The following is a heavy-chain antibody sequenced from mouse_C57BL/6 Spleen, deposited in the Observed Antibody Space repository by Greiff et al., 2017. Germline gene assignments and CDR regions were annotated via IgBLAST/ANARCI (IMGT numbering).Heavy chain of an antibody. D-gene: IGHD3-2*02. Sequence: EVKLQESGPELVKPGASVKISCKASGYSFTGYYMNWVKQSPEKSLEWIGEINPSTGGTTYNQKFKSKATLTVDKSSSTAYMQLKSLTSEDSAVYYCAKQAFYAMDYWGQGTSVTVSS. CDR3: AKQAFYAMDY. CDR2: INPSTGGT. CDR1: GYSFTGYY. J-gene: IGHJ4*01. V-gene: IGHV1-42*01.